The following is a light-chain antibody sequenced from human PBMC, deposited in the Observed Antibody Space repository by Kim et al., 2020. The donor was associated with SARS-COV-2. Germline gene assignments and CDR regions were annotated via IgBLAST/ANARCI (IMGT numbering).Light chain of an antibody. CDR1: SSNIGSNT. Sequence: GQRVAISCSGSSSNIGSNTVHWYQQLPGTAPQLLIYSNNQRPSGVPDRFSGSKSGTSASLAISGLQSDDEADYYCAAWDDSLNGWVFGGGTQLTVL. CDR3: AAWDDSLNGWV. J-gene: IGLJ3*02. V-gene: IGLV1-44*01. CDR2: SNN.